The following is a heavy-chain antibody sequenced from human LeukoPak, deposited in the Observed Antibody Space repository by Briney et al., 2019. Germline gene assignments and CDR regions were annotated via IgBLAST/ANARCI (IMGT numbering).Heavy chain of an antibody. Sequence: GGSLRLSCAASGFTFSSYSMNWVRQAPGKGLEWVSSISSSSSYIYYADSVKGRSTISRDNAKNSLYLQMNSLRAEDTAVYYCASSTVVTPFDYWGQGTLVTVSS. CDR1: GFTFSSYS. CDR2: ISSSSSYI. D-gene: IGHD4-23*01. CDR3: ASSTVVTPFDY. J-gene: IGHJ4*02. V-gene: IGHV3-21*01.